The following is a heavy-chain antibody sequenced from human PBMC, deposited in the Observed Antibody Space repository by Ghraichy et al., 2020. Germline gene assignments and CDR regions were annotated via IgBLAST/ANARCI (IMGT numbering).Heavy chain of an antibody. D-gene: IGHD4-17*01. J-gene: IGHJ5*02. CDR2: IYYSGST. Sequence: SETLSLTCTVSGGSISSYYWSWIRQPPGKGLEWIGYIYYSGSTNYNPSLKSRVTISVDTSKNQFSLKLSSVTAADTAVYYCARDSRYGDPRGWFDPWGQGTLVTVSS. V-gene: IGHV4-59*01. CDR3: ARDSRYGDPRGWFDP. CDR1: GGSISSYY.